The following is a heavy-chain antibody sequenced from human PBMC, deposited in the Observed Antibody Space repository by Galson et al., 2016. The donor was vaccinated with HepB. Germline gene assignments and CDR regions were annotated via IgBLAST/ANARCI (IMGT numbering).Heavy chain of an antibody. V-gene: IGHV3-20*04. CDR1: GFSFADYG. Sequence: SLRLSCAVSGFSFADYGMSWVRQVPGKGLQWVAGINWNGGGTGHADSVKGRFTILRDNAMNRLYLQMYSLRVEDTALYYCARGGFEFWSGFQGHYGMDVWGQGTTVTVSS. CDR2: INWNGGGT. CDR3: ARGGFEFWSGFQGHYGMDV. D-gene: IGHD3-3*01. J-gene: IGHJ6*02.